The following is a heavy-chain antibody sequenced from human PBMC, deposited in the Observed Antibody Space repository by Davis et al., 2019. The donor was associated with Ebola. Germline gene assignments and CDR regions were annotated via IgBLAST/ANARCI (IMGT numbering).Heavy chain of an antibody. V-gene: IGHV3-15*01. CDR2: IKSKTDGGTT. D-gene: IGHD3-3*01. CDR1: GFTFSNAW. Sequence: GESLKISCAASGFTFSNAWMSWVRQAPGKGLEWVGRIKSKTDGGTTDYAAPVKGRFTISRDDSKNTLYLQMNSLKTEDTAVYYCTRDSPYYDFWSGLRRDYQYYGMDVWGKGTTVIISS. J-gene: IGHJ6*04. CDR3: TRDSPYYDFWSGLRRDYQYYGMDV.